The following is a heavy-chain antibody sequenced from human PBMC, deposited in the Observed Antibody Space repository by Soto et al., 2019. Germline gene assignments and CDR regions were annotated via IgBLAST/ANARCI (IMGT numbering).Heavy chain of an antibody. CDR3: ARVVRYFDTPYGMDV. Sequence: EVRLLESGEGLVQPGGSLKLSFAASGFTFSSYAMSWVRQAPGKGLEWVSSIGGSGGNTYYADSVKGRFTISRDNSKNTLFLKMNRLRAEDTAEYYCARVVRYFDTPYGMDVWGHGTTVTVSS. CDR2: IGGSGGNT. V-gene: IGHV3-23*01. CDR1: GFTFSSYA. J-gene: IGHJ6*02. D-gene: IGHD3-9*01.